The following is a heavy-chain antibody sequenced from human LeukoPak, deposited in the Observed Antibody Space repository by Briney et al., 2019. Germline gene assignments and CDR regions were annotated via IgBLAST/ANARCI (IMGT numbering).Heavy chain of an antibody. J-gene: IGHJ4*02. CDR1: GFTFSSYG. V-gene: IGHV3-30*02. CDR3: AKEYSGSFSYYFDY. Sequence: GGSLRLSCAASGFTFSSYGTHWVRQAPGKGLEWVAFIRYDGNNKYYADSVKGRFTISRDNSKNTLYLQMNSLRGEDTAVYYCAKEYSGSFSYYFDYWGQGTLVTVSS. CDR2: IRYDGNNK. D-gene: IGHD1-26*01.